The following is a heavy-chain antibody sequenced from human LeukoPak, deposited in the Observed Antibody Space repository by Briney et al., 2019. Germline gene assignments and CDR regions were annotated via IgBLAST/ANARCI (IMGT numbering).Heavy chain of an antibody. CDR2: IVGSGGNM. CDR1: GFSFSSYA. Sequence: GGSLRLSCAASGFSFSSYAMSWVRQAPGKWLEWVSAIVGSGGNMYYADSVKGRFTISRDNFKSTLYLQMNSLRAEDTAVYYCAKGLTWDSTSCSDWGQGTLVTVSS. V-gene: IGHV3-23*01. J-gene: IGHJ4*02. CDR3: AKGLTWDSTSCSD. D-gene: IGHD2-2*01.